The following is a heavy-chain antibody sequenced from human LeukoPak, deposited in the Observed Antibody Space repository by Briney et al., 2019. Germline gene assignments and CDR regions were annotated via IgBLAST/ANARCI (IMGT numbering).Heavy chain of an antibody. D-gene: IGHD2-2*01. Sequence: ASVKVSCKAPGYTFTGYYMHWVRQAPGQGLEWMGWINPNSGGTNYAQKFQGWVTMTRDTSISTAYMELSRLRSDDTAVYYCALSYQLLSLRAFDIWGQGTMVTVSS. V-gene: IGHV1-2*04. J-gene: IGHJ3*02. CDR1: GYTFTGYY. CDR2: INPNSGGT. CDR3: ALSYQLLSLRAFDI.